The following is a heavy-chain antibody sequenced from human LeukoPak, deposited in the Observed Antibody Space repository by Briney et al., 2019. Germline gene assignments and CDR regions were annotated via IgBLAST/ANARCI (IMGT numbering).Heavy chain of an antibody. Sequence: SETLSLTCTVSGGSISSYYWSWIRQSPGKGLEWIGYFYYSGSTNYNPSLKSRVTISGDTSKHQFSLKLRSVTTADTAVYYCASNYDSGGYSLDSGGQGTLVTVSS. CDR3: ASNYDSGGYSLDS. D-gene: IGHD3-22*01. V-gene: IGHV4-59*01. CDR1: GGSISSYY. J-gene: IGHJ4*02. CDR2: FYYSGST.